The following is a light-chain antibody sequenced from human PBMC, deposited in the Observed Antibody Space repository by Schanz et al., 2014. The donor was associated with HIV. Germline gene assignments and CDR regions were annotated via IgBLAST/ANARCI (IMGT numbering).Light chain of an antibody. V-gene: IGLV1-44*01. J-gene: IGLJ1*01. CDR1: SSTFRSNA. Sequence: QSVLTQLPSASGTPGQRVTISCSGSSSTFRSNAVNWYQQLPGTAPKLLIYNTYHRPSGVPDRFSGSQSGTSASLAISGLQSEDEAVYYCQSYDSSLSGYVFGTGTKLTVL. CDR2: NTY. CDR3: QSYDSSLSGYV.